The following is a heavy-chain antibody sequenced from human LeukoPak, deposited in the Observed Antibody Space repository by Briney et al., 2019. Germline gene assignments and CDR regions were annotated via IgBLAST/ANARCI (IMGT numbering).Heavy chain of an antibody. D-gene: IGHD3-9*01. CDR2: ISDNGLST. CDR1: GFTFRNYA. Sequence: GGSLRLSCAASGFTFRNYAISWVRQAPGKGLERVSRISDNGLSTSYARSVKGRFTISRDDAKNTVYLQMNSLRAEDTAFYYCARNLTGYHQRLDYWGQGTLVTVSS. J-gene: IGHJ4*02. V-gene: IGHV3-23*01. CDR3: ARNLTGYHQRLDY.